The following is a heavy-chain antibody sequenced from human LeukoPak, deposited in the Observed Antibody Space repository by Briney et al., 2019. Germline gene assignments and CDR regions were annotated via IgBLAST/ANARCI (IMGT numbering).Heavy chain of an antibody. V-gene: IGHV3-48*01. Sequence: GRSLRLSCAASGFTFSSYGMHWVRQAPGKGLDWVSYISSTSSTIYYADSVRGRFTISRDNAKNSLYLQMNSLRAEDTAVYYCARDRPLGEHGWYYYYGMDVWGQGTTVTVSS. D-gene: IGHD6-19*01. CDR3: ARDRPLGEHGWYYYYGMDV. J-gene: IGHJ6*02. CDR1: GFTFSSYG. CDR2: ISSTSSTI.